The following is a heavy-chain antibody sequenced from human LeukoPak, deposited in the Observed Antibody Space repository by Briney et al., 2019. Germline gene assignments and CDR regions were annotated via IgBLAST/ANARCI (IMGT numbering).Heavy chain of an antibody. CDR3: ARGKRGYSSSWYDY. V-gene: IGHV4-34*01. CDR2: INHSGST. Sequence: SETLSLTCAVYGGSFSGYYWSWIRQPPGRGLEWTGEINHSGSTNYNPSLKSRVTISVDTSKNQFSLELSSVTAADTAVYYCARGKRGYSSSWYDYWGQGTLVTVSS. D-gene: IGHD6-13*01. CDR1: GGSFSGYY. J-gene: IGHJ4*02.